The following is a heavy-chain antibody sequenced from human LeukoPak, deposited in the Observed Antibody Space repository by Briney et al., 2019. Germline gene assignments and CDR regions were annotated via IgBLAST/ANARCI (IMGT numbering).Heavy chain of an antibody. CDR2: IYSSGST. Sequence: SETLSLTCTVSGGSISSRNYYWGWIRQTPGKGLEWIGSIYSSGSTYYNPSLKNPFTISVDTSKNQFSLKLSSVTAADTAIYYCASHYDILTGLAYFDYWGQGTLVTVSS. V-gene: IGHV4-39*07. J-gene: IGHJ4*02. CDR1: GGSISSRNYY. D-gene: IGHD3-9*01. CDR3: ASHYDILTGLAYFDY.